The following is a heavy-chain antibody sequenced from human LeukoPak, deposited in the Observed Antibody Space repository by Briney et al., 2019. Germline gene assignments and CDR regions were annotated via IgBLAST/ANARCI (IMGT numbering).Heavy chain of an antibody. J-gene: IGHJ5*02. CDR1: GYTFTGYY. Sequence: ASVQVSCKASGYTFTGYYMHWVRQAPGQGLEWMGRVNPNSGGTNYAQKFQGRVTMTRDTTISTAYMELSRLRSDDTAVYYCARDLRVCSGCSCYLFGFDPWGQGTLVTVSS. D-gene: IGHD2-15*01. CDR2: VNPNSGGT. CDR3: ARDLRVCSGCSCYLFGFDP. V-gene: IGHV1-2*06.